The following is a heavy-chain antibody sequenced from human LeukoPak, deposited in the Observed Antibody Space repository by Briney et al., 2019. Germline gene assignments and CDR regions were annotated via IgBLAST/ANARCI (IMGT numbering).Heavy chain of an antibody. Sequence: ASVKASCKASGYTFTNYGITWVRQAPGQGLEWMGWISAYNGNTNYAQKLQGRVTMTTETSTSTAYMELRSLRSDDTAVYYCARGQPVYYFDYWGQGTLVTVSS. D-gene: IGHD1-14*01. V-gene: IGHV1-18*01. J-gene: IGHJ4*02. CDR1: GYTFTNYG. CDR2: ISAYNGNT. CDR3: ARGQPVYYFDY.